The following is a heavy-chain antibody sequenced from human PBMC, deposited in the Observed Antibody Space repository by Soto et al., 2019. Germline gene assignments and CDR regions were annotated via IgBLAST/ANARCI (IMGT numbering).Heavy chain of an antibody. J-gene: IGHJ5*02. CDR2: ISAYNGNT. V-gene: IGHV1-18*01. Sequence: ASVKVSCKASGYTFTSYGISWVRQAPGQGLEEMGWISAYNGNTNYAQKLQGRVTMTTDTSTSTAYMELRSLRSDDTAVYYCARSDSSGYYFWFYPWGQGTLVIVSS. CDR3: ARSDSSGYYFWFYP. D-gene: IGHD3-22*01. CDR1: GYTFTSYG.